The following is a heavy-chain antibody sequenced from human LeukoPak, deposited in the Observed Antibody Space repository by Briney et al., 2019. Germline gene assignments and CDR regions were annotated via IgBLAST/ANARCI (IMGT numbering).Heavy chain of an antibody. CDR3: AREGLDSGSFTYYYYGMDV. Sequence: ASVKVSCKASGYTFTSYGISWVRQAPGQGLEWMGWISAYNGNTNYAQKLQGRVTMTTDTSTSTAYMELRSLRSDDTAVYYCAREGLDSGSFTYYYYGMDVWGQGTTVTVSS. CDR2: ISAYNGNT. J-gene: IGHJ6*02. V-gene: IGHV1-18*01. D-gene: IGHD1-26*01. CDR1: GYTFTSYG.